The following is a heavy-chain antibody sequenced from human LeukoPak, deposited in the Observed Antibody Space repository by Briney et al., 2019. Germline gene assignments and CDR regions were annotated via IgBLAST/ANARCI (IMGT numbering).Heavy chain of an antibody. Sequence: PSETLSLTCAVSGGSISSDSYSWSWIRQPPGKGLEWIGYIYPRGSTYYNPSLKSRVTMSLDRSANQFSLNLSSVTAADTAVYYCARFSPRAMGNYFDFWGQGTLVTVSS. J-gene: IGHJ4*02. D-gene: IGHD7-27*01. CDR1: GGSISSDSYS. CDR3: ARFSPRAMGNYFDF. V-gene: IGHV4-30-2*01. CDR2: IYPRGST.